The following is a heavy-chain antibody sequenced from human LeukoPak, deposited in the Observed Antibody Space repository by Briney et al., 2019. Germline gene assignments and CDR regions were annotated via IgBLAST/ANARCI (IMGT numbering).Heavy chain of an antibody. J-gene: IGHJ4*02. V-gene: IGHV1-2*02. CDR1: GYTFTGYY. D-gene: IGHD2-2*01. CDR3: ARDRGIVVVPAEFDY. Sequence: ASVKVSCKASGYTFTGYYMHWVRQAPGQGLEWMGWINPNSGGTNYAQKFQGRVTMTRDTSISTAYMELSRLGSDDTAVYYCARDRGIVVVPAEFDYWGQGTLVTVSS. CDR2: INPNSGGT.